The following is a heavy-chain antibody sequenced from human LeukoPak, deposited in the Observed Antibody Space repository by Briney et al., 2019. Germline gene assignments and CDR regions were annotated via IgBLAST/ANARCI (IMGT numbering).Heavy chain of an antibody. V-gene: IGHV4-4*07. CDR1: GGSISSYY. Sequence: PSETLSLTCTVSGGSISSYYWSWIRQPAGKGLEWIGRIYTSGSTNYNPSLKSRVTMSVDTSKNQFSLKLSSVTAADTAVYYCAREERSREPLLYSGYDYVRNYFDYWGQGTLVTVSS. CDR2: IYTSGST. D-gene: IGHD5-12*01. J-gene: IGHJ4*02. CDR3: AREERSREPLLYSGYDYVRNYFDY.